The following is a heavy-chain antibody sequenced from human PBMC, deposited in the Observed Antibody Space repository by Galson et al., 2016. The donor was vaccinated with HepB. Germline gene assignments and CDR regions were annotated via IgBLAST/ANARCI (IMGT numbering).Heavy chain of an antibody. CDR1: GFTFSNVW. CDR2: IRSKTAGGTT. Sequence: SLRLSCAASGFTFSNVWMNWVRQAPGKGLEWVGRIRSKTAGGTTDYAAPVKGRFTVSRDDSKTKLFLQMSSLKTDDTAVYYCTTEVISMPFNSDYWGQGTLVTVSS. J-gene: IGHJ4*02. D-gene: IGHD2-2*01. V-gene: IGHV3-15*01. CDR3: TTEVISMPFNSDY.